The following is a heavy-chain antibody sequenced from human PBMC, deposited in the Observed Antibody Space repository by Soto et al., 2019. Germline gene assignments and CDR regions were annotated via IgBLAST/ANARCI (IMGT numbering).Heavy chain of an antibody. CDR3: AKVRKSIAAAGDY. CDR1: GFTFSSYA. Sequence: EVQLLESGGGLVQPGGSLRLSCAASGFTFSSYALIWVRQAPGKGLEWLSAISASGGSTYYAGSVKGRFTISRDNSNNTLYLQINSLRTEDTAVYYCAKVRKSIAAAGDYWGQGTLVTVSS. J-gene: IGHJ4*02. V-gene: IGHV3-23*01. D-gene: IGHD6-13*01. CDR2: ISASGGST.